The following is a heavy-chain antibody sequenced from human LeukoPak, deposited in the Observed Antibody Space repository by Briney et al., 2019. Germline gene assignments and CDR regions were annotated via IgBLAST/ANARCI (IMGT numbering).Heavy chain of an antibody. CDR3: AKGTRDYYYYGMDV. CDR1: GFTFSSYG. V-gene: IGHV3-30*18. CDR2: ISYDGSNK. Sequence: GGSLRLSCAASGFTFSSYGMHWVRQAPGKGLEWVAVISYDGSNKYYADSAKGRFTISRDNSKNTLYLQMNSLRAEDTAVYYCAKGTRDYYYYGMDVWGQGTTVTVSS. J-gene: IGHJ6*02.